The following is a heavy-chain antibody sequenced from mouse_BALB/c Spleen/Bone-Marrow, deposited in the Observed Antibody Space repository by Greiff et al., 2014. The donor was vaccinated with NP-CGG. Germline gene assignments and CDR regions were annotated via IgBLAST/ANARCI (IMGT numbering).Heavy chain of an antibody. D-gene: IGHD1-1*01. Sequence: EVHLVESGPGLVKPSQSLSLTCTVTGYSITSDYAWNWIRQFPGNKLEWMGYISYSGSTSYNPSLKSRISITRDTSKNQFFLQLNSVTTEDTATYYCARSVYYGSSYVDYWGQGTTLTVSS. CDR2: ISYSGST. CDR1: GYSITSDYA. CDR3: ARSVYYGSSYVDY. V-gene: IGHV3-2*02. J-gene: IGHJ2*01.